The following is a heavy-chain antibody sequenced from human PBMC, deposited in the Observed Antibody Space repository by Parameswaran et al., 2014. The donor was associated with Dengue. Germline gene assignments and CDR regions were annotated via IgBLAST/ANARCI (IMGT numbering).Heavy chain of an antibody. CDR2: ISSSSSYI. J-gene: IGHJ4*02. Sequence: GGSLRLSCAASGFTFSSYSMNWVRQAPGKGLEWVSSISSSSSYIYYADSVKGRFTISRDNAKNSLYLQMNSLRAEDTAVYYCARDSLPHDYGDYGDYWGQGTLVTVSS. V-gene: IGHV3-21*01. D-gene: IGHD4-17*01. CDR1: GFTFSSYS. CDR3: ARDSLPHDYGDYGDY.